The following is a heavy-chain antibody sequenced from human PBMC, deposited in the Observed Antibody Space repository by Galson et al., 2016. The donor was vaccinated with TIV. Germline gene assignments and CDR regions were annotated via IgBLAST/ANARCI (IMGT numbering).Heavy chain of an antibody. CDR3: AKSLFHTIEFGGLTVILDY. CDR2: ISGSGGHT. V-gene: IGHV3-23*01. J-gene: IGHJ4*02. Sequence: LRLSCAASGFTFSNARMNWVRQAPGKGLEWVASISGSGGHTHYGDSVQGRFTISRDDSKNALYLQMNSLRADDTAVYYCAKSLFHTIEFGGLTVILDYWGQGTLVTVSS. CDR1: GFTFSNAR. D-gene: IGHD3-16*02.